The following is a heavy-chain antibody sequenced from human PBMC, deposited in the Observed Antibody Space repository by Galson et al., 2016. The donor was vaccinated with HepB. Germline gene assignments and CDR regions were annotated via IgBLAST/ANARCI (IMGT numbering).Heavy chain of an antibody. CDR2: INHRGNI. V-gene: IGHV4-34*01. CDR3: ARPGVEGGYYYDY. Sequence: LSLTCAVYGGSFSGYYWSWIRQPPGKGLEWIGEINHRGNINYNPSLKSRVTLSLDTSTNQFTLKMTSVTAADTAVYYCARPGVEGGYYYDYWGQGTLVTVSS. D-gene: IGHD3-22*01. J-gene: IGHJ4*02. CDR1: GGSFSGYY.